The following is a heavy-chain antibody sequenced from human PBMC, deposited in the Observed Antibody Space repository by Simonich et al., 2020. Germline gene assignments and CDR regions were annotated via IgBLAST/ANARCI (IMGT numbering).Heavy chain of an antibody. CDR3: ARVPGIYYYYGMDV. J-gene: IGHJ6*02. CDR1: GYTFTGYY. Sequence: GAEVKKPGASVKVSCKASGYTFTGYYMHWVRPAPGQGLEWMGRINPNSCGTKYAQKFQGRVTMTRDTSISTAYMELSRLRSDDTAVYYCARVPGIYYYYGMDVWGQGTTVTVSS. CDR2: INPNSCGT. V-gene: IGHV1-2*06. D-gene: IGHD6-13*01.